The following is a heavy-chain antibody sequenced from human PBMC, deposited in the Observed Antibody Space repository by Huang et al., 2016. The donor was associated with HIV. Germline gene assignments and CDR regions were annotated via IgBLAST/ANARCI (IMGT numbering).Heavy chain of an antibody. CDR1: GGTFSSYA. J-gene: IGHJ4*02. CDR3: ARARGYYDSSVSYYFDY. D-gene: IGHD3-22*01. Sequence: QVQLVQSGAEVKKPGSSVKVSCKASGGTFSSYAISWVRQAPGQGLEWRGGIIPIVGTANYEQKVQGRGTITADESTSTAYMELSSLRSEDTAVYYCARARGYYDSSVSYYFDYWGQGTLVTVSS. V-gene: IGHV1-69*13. CDR2: IIPIVGTA.